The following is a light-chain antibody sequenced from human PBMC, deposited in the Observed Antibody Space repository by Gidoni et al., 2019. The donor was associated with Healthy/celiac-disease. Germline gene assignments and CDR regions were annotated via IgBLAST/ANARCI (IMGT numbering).Light chain of an antibody. Sequence: DIQMTQSPSSLSASVGDRVTITCQASQDLSNYLNWYQQKPGKAPKLLIYDASNLETGDPSRFSGSGSGTDFTFTISSLQPEEIATYYCQQYDNLPRVTFGPGTKVDIK. CDR2: DAS. J-gene: IGKJ3*01. CDR1: QDLSNY. CDR3: QQYDNLPRVT. V-gene: IGKV1-33*01.